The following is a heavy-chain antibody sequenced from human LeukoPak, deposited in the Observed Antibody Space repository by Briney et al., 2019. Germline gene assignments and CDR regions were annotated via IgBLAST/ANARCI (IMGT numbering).Heavy chain of an antibody. D-gene: IGHD3-22*01. CDR2: ISAGAGVI. CDR1: GFTFSDYE. J-gene: IGHJ5*02. CDR3: ARGGWDYYDSSGSGNWFDP. V-gene: IGHV3-48*03. Sequence: QPGGSLRLSCAASGFTFSDYEMNWVRQAPEKGLEWASYISAGAGVIFYADSVKGRFTISRDNAKNSLYLQMNSLRAEDTAVYYCARGGWDYYDSSGSGNWFDPWGQGTLVTVSS.